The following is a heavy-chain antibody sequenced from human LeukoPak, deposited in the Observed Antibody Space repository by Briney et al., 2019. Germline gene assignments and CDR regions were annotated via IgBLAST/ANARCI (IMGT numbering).Heavy chain of an antibody. D-gene: IGHD6-19*01. J-gene: IGHJ4*02. V-gene: IGHV4-34*01. Sequence: PSETLSLTCAVYGGSFSGYYWSWIRQPPGKGLEWIGEINHSGSTNYNPSLKSRVTISVDTSKNQFSLKLSSVTAADTAVYYCARGFTEAVAGLNNFDYWGQGTLVTVSS. CDR3: ARGFTEAVAGLNNFDY. CDR2: INHSGST. CDR1: GGSFSGYY.